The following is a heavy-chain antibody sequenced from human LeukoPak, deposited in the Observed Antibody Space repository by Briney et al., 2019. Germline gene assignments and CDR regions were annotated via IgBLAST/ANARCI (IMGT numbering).Heavy chain of an antibody. CDR2: ISGSGGST. J-gene: IGHJ3*02. V-gene: IGHV3-23*01. D-gene: IGHD4-17*01. Sequence: GGSLRLSCAAFGFTFSSYAMSWVRQAPGKGLEWVSAISGSGGSTYYADSVKGRFTISRDNSKNTLYLQMNSLRAEDTAVYYCAKGGFTTVTTGHAFDIWGQGTMVTVSS. CDR3: AKGGFTTVTTGHAFDI. CDR1: GFTFSSYA.